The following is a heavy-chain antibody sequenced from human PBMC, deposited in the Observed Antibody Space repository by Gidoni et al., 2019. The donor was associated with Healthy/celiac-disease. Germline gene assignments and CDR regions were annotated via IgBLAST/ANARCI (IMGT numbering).Heavy chain of an antibody. D-gene: IGHD6-13*01. J-gene: IGHJ3*02. CDR2: ISSGGST. CDR3: AREFGDSSDAFDI. Sequence: EVQLVESGGGLVQPGGSLRLSCAASGFTVRSNYMSCVRQAPGKGLEWVSFISSGGSTYYADSVKGRFTISRDNSKNTLYLQMNSLRAEDTAVYYCAREFGDSSDAFDIWGQGTMVTVSS. V-gene: IGHV3-66*01. CDR1: GFTVRSNY.